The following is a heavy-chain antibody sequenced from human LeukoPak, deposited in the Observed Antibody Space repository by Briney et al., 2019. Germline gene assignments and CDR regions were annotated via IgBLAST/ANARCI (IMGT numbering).Heavy chain of an antibody. D-gene: IGHD6-6*01. V-gene: IGHV4-39*07. Sequence: SETLSLTCTVSGGSISSSSYYWGWIRQPPGKGLEWIGSIYHSGSTYYNPSLRSRVTISVDTSKNQFSLKLRSVTAADTAVYYCARGDRYSSSSGYFQHWGQGTLVTVSS. J-gene: IGHJ1*01. CDR2: IYHSGST. CDR3: ARGDRYSSSSGYFQH. CDR1: GGSISSSSYY.